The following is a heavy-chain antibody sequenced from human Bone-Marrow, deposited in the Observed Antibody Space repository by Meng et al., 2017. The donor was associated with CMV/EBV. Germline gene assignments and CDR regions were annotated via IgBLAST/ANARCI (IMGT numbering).Heavy chain of an antibody. CDR2: IIPILGIA. V-gene: IGHV1-69*10. CDR3: ARGAGGDFWSGYPAPFDY. D-gene: IGHD3-3*01. CDR1: GGTFSSYA. J-gene: IGHJ4*01. Sequence: KISCQGSGGTFSSYAISWVRQAPGQGLEWMGGIIPILGIANYAQKFQGRVTITADKSTSTAYMELSSLRSEDTAVYYCARGAGGDFWSGYPAPFDYWGQGTLVTVSS.